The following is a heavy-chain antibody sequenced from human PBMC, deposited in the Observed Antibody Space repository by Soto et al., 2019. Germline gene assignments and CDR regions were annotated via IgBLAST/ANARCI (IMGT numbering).Heavy chain of an antibody. V-gene: IGHV3-30*03. CDR3: ARGGLWFGNDAFDI. Sequence: GGSLRLSCAASGFTFSSYGMHWVRQAPGKGLEWVAVISYDRSNKYYADSVKGRFTISRDNSKNTLYLQMNSLREEDTVVYYCARGGLWFGNDAFDIWGQGTMVTVSS. D-gene: IGHD3-10*01. J-gene: IGHJ3*02. CDR2: ISYDRSNK. CDR1: GFTFSSYG.